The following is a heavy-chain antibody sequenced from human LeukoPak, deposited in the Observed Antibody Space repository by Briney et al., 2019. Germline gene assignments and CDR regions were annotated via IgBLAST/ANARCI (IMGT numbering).Heavy chain of an antibody. D-gene: IGHD6-6*01. J-gene: IGHJ4*02. V-gene: IGHV3-30*01. CDR3: ARWGGYSSSSTYYFDY. CDR2: ISYDGSNK. Sequence: GGSLRLSCAASGFTFSSYAMHSVRQAPGKGLEWVAVISYDGSNKYYADSVKGRFTISRDNSKNTLYLQMNSLRAEDTAVYYCARWGGYSSSSTYYFDYWGQGTLVTVSS. CDR1: GFTFSSYA.